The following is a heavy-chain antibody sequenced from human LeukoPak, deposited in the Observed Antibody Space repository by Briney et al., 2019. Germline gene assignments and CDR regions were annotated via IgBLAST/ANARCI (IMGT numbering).Heavy chain of an antibody. CDR1: GGSISSGDYY. V-gene: IGHV4-30-4*01. CDR3: AREGIWFGELSSDY. Sequence: SQTLSLTCTVSGGSISSGDYYWSWIRQPPGKGLEWIGYIYYSGSTYYNPSLKSRVTISVDTSKNQFSLKLSSVTAADTAVYYCAREGIWFGELSSDYWGQGTLVTVSS. CDR2: IYYSGST. J-gene: IGHJ4*02. D-gene: IGHD3-10*01.